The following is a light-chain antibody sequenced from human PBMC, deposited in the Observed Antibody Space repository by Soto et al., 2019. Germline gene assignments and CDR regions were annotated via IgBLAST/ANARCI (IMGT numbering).Light chain of an antibody. CDR3: MHGTTWRT. V-gene: IGKV2-30*01. CDR2: KVS. J-gene: IGKJ1*01. Sequence: DVVLTQSPLSLPVTLGQPASISCRSSQSLVYSDGNTYLNWFQQRPGQSPRRLIYKVSNRDSGVPDRFSGSGSGTVFTLKISRVEAEGVGVDYCMHGTTWRTSGQGTKVDI. CDR1: QSLVYSDGNTY.